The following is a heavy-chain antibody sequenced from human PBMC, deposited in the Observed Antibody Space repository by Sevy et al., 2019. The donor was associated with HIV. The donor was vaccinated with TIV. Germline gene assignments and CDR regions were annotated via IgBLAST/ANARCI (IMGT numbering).Heavy chain of an antibody. D-gene: IGHD1-26*01. Sequence: SETLSLTCTVSGGSITSLYWNWIRQPPGKGLEWIANIYYNGHINYTPSLKSRVTLSFDTSKNQFSLRLSSVTAADTAMYYCAGENAWGRGYSWGQGTLVTVSS. CDR1: GGSITSLY. V-gene: IGHV4-59*08. CDR2: IYYNGHI. J-gene: IGHJ4*02. CDR3: AGENAWGRGYS.